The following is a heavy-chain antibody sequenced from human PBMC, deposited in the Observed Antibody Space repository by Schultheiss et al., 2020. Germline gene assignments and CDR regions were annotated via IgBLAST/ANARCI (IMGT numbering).Heavy chain of an antibody. CDR1: GFTFSSYG. J-gene: IGHJ6*02. D-gene: IGHD3-22*01. V-gene: IGHV3-23*01. CDR3: ARVGGSSGFYLGYYGLDV. CDR2: ISGSGGST. Sequence: GGSLRLSCAASGFTFSSYGMSWVRQAPGKGLEWVSVISGSGGSTYYADSVKGRFTISRDNSKNTLYLQMNSLRAGDTAVYYCARVGGSSGFYLGYYGLDVWGQGTTVTVSS.